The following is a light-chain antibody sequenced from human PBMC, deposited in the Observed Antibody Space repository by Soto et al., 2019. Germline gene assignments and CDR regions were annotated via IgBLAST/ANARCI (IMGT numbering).Light chain of an antibody. CDR1: QSVSSN. CDR2: GAS. CDR3: QQYYNWNI. Sequence: EIVMTQSPATLSVSPGERATLSCRASQSVSSNLAWYQQKPGQAPRLLIYGASTRATGIPARFSGSGSGTEFTLTISSLQAEDFAVYYCQQYYNWNIFGQGTKMEIK. V-gene: IGKV3-15*01. J-gene: IGKJ2*01.